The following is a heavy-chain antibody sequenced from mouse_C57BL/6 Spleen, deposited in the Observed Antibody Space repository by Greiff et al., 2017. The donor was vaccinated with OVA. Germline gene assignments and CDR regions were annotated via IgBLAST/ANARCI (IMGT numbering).Heavy chain of an antibody. CDR2: IDPSDSYT. J-gene: IGHJ4*01. D-gene: IGHD1-1*01. V-gene: IGHV1-50*01. Sequence: QVQLQQPGAELVKPGASVKLSCKASGYTFTSYWMQWVKQRPGQGLEWIGEIDPSDSYTNYNQKFKGKSTLLLDTSSSTAYMQLSSLTSEDSAVYYCERHYYSSSPYAMDYRGQGTSVTVSS. CDR3: ERHYYSSSPYAMDY. CDR1: GYTFTSYW.